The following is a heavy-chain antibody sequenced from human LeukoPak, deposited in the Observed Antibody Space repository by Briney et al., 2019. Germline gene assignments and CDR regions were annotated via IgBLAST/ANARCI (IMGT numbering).Heavy chain of an antibody. Sequence: GSLRLSCAASGFTVSSNYMSWVRQPPGKGLEWIGEINHSGSTNYNPSLKSRVTISVDTSKNQFSLKLSSVTAADTAVYYCARGPPNYYDPVEDWFDPWGQGTLVTVSS. V-gene: IGHV4-34*01. J-gene: IGHJ5*02. CDR2: INHSGST. D-gene: IGHD3-22*01. CDR1: GFTVSSNY. CDR3: ARGPPNYYDPVEDWFDP.